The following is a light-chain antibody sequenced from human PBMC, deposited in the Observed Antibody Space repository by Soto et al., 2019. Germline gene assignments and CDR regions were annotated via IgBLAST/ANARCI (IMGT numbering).Light chain of an antibody. J-gene: IGKJ1*01. CDR1: QTISSW. V-gene: IGKV1-5*01. CDR3: QQYNSYWT. CDR2: DAS. Sequence: IHMTQSPSTGSGSLGDRGTITGRASQTISSWLAWYQQKPGKAPKLLIYDASSLESGVPSRFSGSGSGTEFTLTISSLQPDDFATYYCQQYNSYWTFGQGTKVDI.